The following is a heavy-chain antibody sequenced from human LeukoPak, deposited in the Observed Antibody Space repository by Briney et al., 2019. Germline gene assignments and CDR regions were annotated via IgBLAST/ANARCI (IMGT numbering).Heavy chain of an antibody. J-gene: IGHJ5*02. CDR3: ARENYGDYEENWFDP. Sequence: SETLSLTCTVSGGSISSYYWSWIRQPPGKGLEWIGYIYYSGSTNYNPSLKSRVTISVDTSKNQFSLKLSSVTAAGTAVYYCARENYGDYEENWFDPWGQGTLVTVSS. CDR1: GGSISSYY. D-gene: IGHD4-17*01. CDR2: IYYSGST. V-gene: IGHV4-59*01.